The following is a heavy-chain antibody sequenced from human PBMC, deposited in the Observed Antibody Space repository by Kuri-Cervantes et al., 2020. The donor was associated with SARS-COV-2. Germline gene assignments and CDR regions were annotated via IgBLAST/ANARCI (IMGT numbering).Heavy chain of an antibody. CDR3: ARSRFGDYLDAFDI. CDR1: GGTFSSYA. J-gene: IGHJ3*02. CDR2: IIPIFGTA. V-gene: IGHV1-69*05. Sequence: SVKVSCKASGGTFSSYAISWVRQAPGQGLEWMGGIIPIFGTANYAQKFQGRVTITTDESTSTAYMELSSLRSEDTAVYYCARSRFGDYLDAFDIWGQGTMVTVSS. D-gene: IGHD3-10*01.